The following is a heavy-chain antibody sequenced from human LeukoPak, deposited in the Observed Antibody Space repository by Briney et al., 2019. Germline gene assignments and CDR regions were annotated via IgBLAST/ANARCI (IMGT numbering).Heavy chain of an antibody. CDR2: IRYDGSNK. CDR3: ARDVKRGYGDYIDY. J-gene: IGHJ4*02. CDR1: GFTFSSYG. Sequence: GGSLRLSCAASGFTFSSYGMHWVRQAPGKGLEWVAFIRYDGSNKYYADSVKGRFTISRDNSKNTLYLQMNSLRAEDTAVYYCARDVKRGYGDYIDYWGQGTLVTVSS. D-gene: IGHD4-17*01. V-gene: IGHV3-30*02.